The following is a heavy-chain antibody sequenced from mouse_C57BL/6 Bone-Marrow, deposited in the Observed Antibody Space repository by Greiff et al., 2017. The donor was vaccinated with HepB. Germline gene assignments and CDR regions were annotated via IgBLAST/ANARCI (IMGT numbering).Heavy chain of an antibody. CDR1: GYTFTSYG. J-gene: IGHJ4*01. Sequence: QVQLQQSGAELARPGASVKLSCKASGYTFTSYGISWVKQRTGQGLEWIGEIYPRSGNTYYNEKFKGKATLTAEKYSSTAYMELRSLKSEDSAVYFRASRDYDYGEGCYGLLGARNLRGAMDYWGQGTSVTVSS. V-gene: IGHV1-81*01. CDR2: IYPRSGNT. D-gene: IGHD2-4*01. CDR3: ASRDYDYGEGCYGLLGARNLRGAMDY.